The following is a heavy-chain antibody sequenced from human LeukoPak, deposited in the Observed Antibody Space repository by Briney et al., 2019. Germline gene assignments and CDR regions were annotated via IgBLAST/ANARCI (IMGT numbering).Heavy chain of an antibody. CDR3: ARAGVVAATGHYYYYYMDV. V-gene: IGHV3-21*01. CDR1: GFTLSRYS. D-gene: IGHD2-15*01. J-gene: IGHJ6*03. CDR2: ISSSSSYI. Sequence: PGGSLRLSCAASGFTLSRYSMNWVRQAPGKGLEWVSSISSSSSYIYYADSVKGRFTISRDNSKNTLYLQMNSLRAEDTAVYYCARAGVVAATGHYYYYYMDVWGKGTTVTVSS.